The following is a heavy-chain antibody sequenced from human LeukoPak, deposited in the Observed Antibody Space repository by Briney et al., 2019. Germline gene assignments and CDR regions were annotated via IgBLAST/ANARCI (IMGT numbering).Heavy chain of an antibody. CDR1: GGSISSYY. Sequence: SETLSLTCTVSGGSISSYYWSWIRRPPGKGLEWMGYIYYSGSTNYNPSLKSRVTISVDTSKNQFSLKLSSVTAADTAVYYCARGGGSSSWYYYGMDVWGKGTTVTVSS. CDR3: ARGGGSSSWYYYGMDV. V-gene: IGHV4-59*01. J-gene: IGHJ6*04. D-gene: IGHD6-13*01. CDR2: IYYSGST.